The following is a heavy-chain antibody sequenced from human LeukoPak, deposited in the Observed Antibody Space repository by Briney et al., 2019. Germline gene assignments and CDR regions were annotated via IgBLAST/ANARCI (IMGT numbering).Heavy chain of an antibody. V-gene: IGHV4-39*01. D-gene: IGHD4-23*01. J-gene: IGHJ4*02. CDR1: GGSISSSGYY. Sequence: KPSETLSLTCAVSGGSISSSGYYWGWIRQPPGKGLEWIGSIFYTGSTYYNPSLKSRVTISVDTSKNQFSLKLNSVTATDTAVYYCARRDYGGNNYFDYWGQGTLVTVSS. CDR2: IFYTGST. CDR3: ARRDYGGNNYFDY.